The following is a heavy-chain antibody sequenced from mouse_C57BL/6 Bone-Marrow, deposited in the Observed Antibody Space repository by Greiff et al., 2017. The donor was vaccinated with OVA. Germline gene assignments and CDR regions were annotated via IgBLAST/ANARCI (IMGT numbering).Heavy chain of an antibody. J-gene: IGHJ1*03. CDR2: IDPSDSYT. V-gene: IGHV1-69*01. D-gene: IGHD1-1*01. CDR3: ATTVVATRYFDV. CDR1: GYTFTSYW. Sequence: VQLQQPGAELVMPGASVKLSCKASGYTFTSYWMHWVKQRPGQGLEWIGEIDPSDSYTNYNQKFKGKSTLTVDKSSSTAYMQLSSLTSEDSAVYYGATTVVATRYFDVWGTGTTVTVSS.